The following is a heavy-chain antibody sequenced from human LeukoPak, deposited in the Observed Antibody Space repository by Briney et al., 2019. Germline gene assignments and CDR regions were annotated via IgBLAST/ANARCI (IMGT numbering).Heavy chain of an antibody. D-gene: IGHD3-10*01. CDR3: TTDLGTYYHGSQRLIPIDY. Sequence: GGSLRLSCVDSGFTLTNAWMSWVRQAPGKGLEWIGRIKSKTDGETTNYAEPERGRFTISRDDSKSAVYLQMNSLKIEDTAVYYCTTDLGTYYHGSQRLIPIDYWGQGTLVTVSS. J-gene: IGHJ4*02. CDR2: IKSKTDGETT. V-gene: IGHV3-15*01. CDR1: GFTLTNAW.